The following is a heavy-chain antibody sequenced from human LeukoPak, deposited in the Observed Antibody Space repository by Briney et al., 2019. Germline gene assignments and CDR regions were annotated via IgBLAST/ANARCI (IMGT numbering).Heavy chain of an antibody. V-gene: IGHV3-64*04. CDR2: ISSNGGST. CDR3: AKAHYSGWYAGIDY. Sequence: PGGSLRLSCSASRFTFSSYAMHWVRQAPGKGLEYVSAISSNGGSTYYADSVKGRFTISRDNSKNTLYLQMNSLRAEDTAVYYCAKAHYSGWYAGIDYWGQGTLVTVSS. J-gene: IGHJ4*02. CDR1: RFTFSSYA. D-gene: IGHD6-19*01.